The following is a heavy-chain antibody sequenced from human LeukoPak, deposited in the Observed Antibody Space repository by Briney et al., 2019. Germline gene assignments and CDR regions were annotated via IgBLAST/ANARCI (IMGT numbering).Heavy chain of an antibody. CDR1: GGTFSSYA. CDR2: IIPIFGTA. CDR3: ARGHSHDYGDYGAFDI. D-gene: IGHD4-17*01. Sequence: SVKVSCKASGGTFSSYAISWVRQAPGQGLEWMGRIIPIFGTANYAQKFQGRVTITTDESTSTAYMELSSLRSEDTAVYYCARGHSHDYGDYGAFDIWGQGTMVTVSS. J-gene: IGHJ3*02. V-gene: IGHV1-69*05.